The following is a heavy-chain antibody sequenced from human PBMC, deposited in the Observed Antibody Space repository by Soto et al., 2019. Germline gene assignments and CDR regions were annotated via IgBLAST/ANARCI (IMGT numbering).Heavy chain of an antibody. V-gene: IGHV4-31*03. Sequence: QVQLQESGPGLVKPSQTLSLTCTVSGGSISSGGYYWSWIRQHPGKGLEWIGYIYYSGSTYYNPSLKSRVTISVDTSKNQFSLKLSSVTSADTAVYYCARLTSGPVYFDYWGQGTLVTVSS. CDR2: IYYSGST. CDR3: ARLTSGPVYFDY. J-gene: IGHJ4*02. D-gene: IGHD3-10*01. CDR1: GGSISSGGYY.